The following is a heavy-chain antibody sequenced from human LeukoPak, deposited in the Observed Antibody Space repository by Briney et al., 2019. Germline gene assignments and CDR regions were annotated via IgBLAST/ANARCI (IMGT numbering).Heavy chain of an antibody. V-gene: IGHV3-33*01. J-gene: IGHJ6*02. CDR1: GFTFSSYG. D-gene: IGHD4-17*01. Sequence: PGGSLRLSCAASGFTFSSYGMHWVRQAPGKGLEWVAVIWNDGSNKYYADSVKGRFTISRDNSKNTLYLQMNSLRAEDTAVYYCAREHGDSDPHMGYYYGMDVWGQGTTVTVSS. CDR2: IWNDGSNK. CDR3: AREHGDSDPHMGYYYGMDV.